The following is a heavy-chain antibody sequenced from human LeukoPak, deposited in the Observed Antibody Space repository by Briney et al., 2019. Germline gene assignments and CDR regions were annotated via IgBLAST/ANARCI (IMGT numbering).Heavy chain of an antibody. D-gene: IGHD1-26*01. Sequence: GESLKISCKGSGYSFATYWIGWVRQVPGKGLEWMGMIYPGDSNTRYSPSFQGQVTISADKSISTAYLQWSSLRASDTAMYYCAKYFPGAADYWGQGTLVTVPS. CDR1: GYSFATYW. V-gene: IGHV5-51*01. J-gene: IGHJ4*02. CDR3: AKYFPGAADY. CDR2: IYPGDSNT.